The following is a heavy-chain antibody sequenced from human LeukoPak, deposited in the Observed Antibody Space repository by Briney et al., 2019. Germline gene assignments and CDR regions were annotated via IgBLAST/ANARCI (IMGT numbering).Heavy chain of an antibody. CDR2: ISAYNGNT. V-gene: IGHV1-18*01. D-gene: IGHD2-2*02. Sequence: GASVKVSCKASGYTFTSYGISWVRQAPGQGLEWMGWISAYNGNTNYAQKLQGRVTMTTDTSTSTAYMELRSLRSDDTAVYYCARDLVVPAVIGAKRAGNWSDPWGQGPLVTVSS. J-gene: IGHJ5*02. CDR1: GYTFTSYG. CDR3: ARDLVVPAVIGAKRAGNWSDP.